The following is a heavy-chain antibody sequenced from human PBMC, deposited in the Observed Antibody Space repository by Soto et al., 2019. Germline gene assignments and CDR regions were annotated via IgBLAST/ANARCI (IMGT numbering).Heavy chain of an antibody. V-gene: IGHV1-18*01. CDR3: ARGLYSRGWYPDAFDV. CDR2: ISAYNGNT. J-gene: IGHJ3*01. CDR1: GDTFTSYG. Sequence: VASVKVSCKASGDTFTSYGISWVRQAPGQGLEWMGWISAYNGNTNYAQKLQGRVTMTTDTSTSTAYMELRSLRSDDTAVYCCARGLYSRGWYPDAFDVWGQGTMVTVSS. D-gene: IGHD6-19*01.